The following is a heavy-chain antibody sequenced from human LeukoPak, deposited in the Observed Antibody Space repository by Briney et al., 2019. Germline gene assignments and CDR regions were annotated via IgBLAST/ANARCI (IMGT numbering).Heavy chain of an antibody. D-gene: IGHD1-26*01. CDR1: GYTFTSYG. CDR2: ISAYNGNT. Sequence: ASVKVSCKASGYTFTSYGISWVRQAPGQGLEWMGWISAYNGNTNYAQKLQGRVTITADKSTSTAYMELSSLRAEDTAVYYCARDPYSGSYGNYYYYFIDVWGKGTTVTISS. V-gene: IGHV1-18*01. J-gene: IGHJ6*03. CDR3: ARDPYSGSYGNYYYYFIDV.